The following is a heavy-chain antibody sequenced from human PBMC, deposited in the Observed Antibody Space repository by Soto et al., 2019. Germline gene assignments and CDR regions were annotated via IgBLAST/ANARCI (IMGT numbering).Heavy chain of an antibody. Sequence: ASVKVSCKASGYTLTSYYMHWVRQAPGQGLEWMGIINPSGGSTSYAQKFQGRVTMTRDTSTSTVYMELSSLRSEDTAVYYCAREEEDITGTNQYYYYYYMDVWGKGTTVTVSS. CDR2: INPSGGST. CDR3: AREEEDITGTNQYYYYYYMDV. V-gene: IGHV1-46*01. J-gene: IGHJ6*03. D-gene: IGHD1-20*01. CDR1: GYTLTSYY.